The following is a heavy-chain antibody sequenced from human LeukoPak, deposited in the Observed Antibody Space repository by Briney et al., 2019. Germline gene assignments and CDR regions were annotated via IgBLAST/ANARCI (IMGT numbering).Heavy chain of an antibody. V-gene: IGHV3-48*03. CDR3: ARATYYDFWSGYYFWFDP. D-gene: IGHD3-3*01. Sequence: PGGSLRLSCAASGFTFSSYEMNWVRQAPGKGLEWVSYISSSGSTIYYADSVKGRFTISRDNAKNSLYLQMNSLRAEDTAVYYCARATYYDFWSGYYFWFDPWGQGTLVTVSS. CDR1: GFTFSSYE. J-gene: IGHJ5*02. CDR2: ISSSGSTI.